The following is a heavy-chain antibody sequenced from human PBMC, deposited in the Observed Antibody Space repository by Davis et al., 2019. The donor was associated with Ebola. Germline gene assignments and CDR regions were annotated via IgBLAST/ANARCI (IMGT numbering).Heavy chain of an antibody. D-gene: IGHD4-17*01. CDR3: ARDRYSTVTTFYGMDV. V-gene: IGHV4-59*01. J-gene: IGHJ6*02. CDR2: IYYSGST. Sequence: SETLSLTCAVSGGSISTYYWSWIRQPPGKGLEWIGYIYYSGSTNYNPSLKSRVTISVDTSKNQFSLKLSSVTAVDTAVYYCARDRYSTVTTFYGMDVWGQGTTVTVSS. CDR1: GGSISTYY.